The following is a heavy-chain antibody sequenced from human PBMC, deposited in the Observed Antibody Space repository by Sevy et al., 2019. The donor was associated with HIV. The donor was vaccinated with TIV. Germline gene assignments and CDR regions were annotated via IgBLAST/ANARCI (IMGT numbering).Heavy chain of an antibody. V-gene: IGHV1-18*01. D-gene: IGHD5-18*01. CDR3: ARDTRYSYGGYYYYYGMDV. CDR2: ISAYNGNT. J-gene: IGHJ6*02. Sequence: ASVKVSCKASGYTFTSYGISWVRQAPGQGLEWMGWISAYNGNTNYAQTLQGRVTMTTDTSTSTAYMELRSLRSDDTAVYYCARDTRYSYGGYYYYYGMDVWGQGTTVTVSS. CDR1: GYTFTSYG.